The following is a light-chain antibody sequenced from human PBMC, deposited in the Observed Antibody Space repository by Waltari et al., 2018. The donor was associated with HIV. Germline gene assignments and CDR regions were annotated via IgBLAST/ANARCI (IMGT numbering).Light chain of an antibody. CDR2: RAS. V-gene: IGKV4-1*01. J-gene: IGKJ3*01. Sequence: DIVLTQSPDSLTVSLGEGASISCRSSQTLFYSPDKQKHLAWYQQRAGQSPRLLVSRASVRQPGVADRFSGSGSGTNFTLTISSVQAEDLAIYYCQQSYTIPLTFGPGTRVDI. CDR1: QTLFYSPDKQKH. CDR3: QQSYTIPLT.